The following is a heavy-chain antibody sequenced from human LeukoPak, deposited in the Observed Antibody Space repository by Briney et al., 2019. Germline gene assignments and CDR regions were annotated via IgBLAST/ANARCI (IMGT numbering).Heavy chain of an antibody. CDR2: ISGSGGST. D-gene: IGHD6-13*01. CDR1: GFTFSSYA. V-gene: IGHV3-23*01. Sequence: GGSLRLSCAASGFTFSSYAMSWVRQAPGKGLEWVSAISGSGGSTYYADSVKGRFTISRDNSKNTLYLQMNSLRAEDTAVYYCAFRMAAAGFFDYWGQGTLVTVSS. J-gene: IGHJ4*02. CDR3: AFRMAAAGFFDY.